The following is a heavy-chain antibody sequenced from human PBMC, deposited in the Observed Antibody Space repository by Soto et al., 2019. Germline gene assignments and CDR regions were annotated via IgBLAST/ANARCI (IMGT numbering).Heavy chain of an antibody. CDR1: GFTFSSYG. J-gene: IGHJ6*02. V-gene: IGHV3-33*01. CDR3: ARDKGRSNYYYCGMDV. Sequence: QVQLVESGGGVVQPGRSLRLSCAASGFTFSSYGMHWVRQAPGKGLEWVAVIWYDGSNKYYADSVKGRFTISRDNSKNTLYLQMNSMRAEDTAVYYCARDKGRSNYYYCGMDVWGQGTTVTVSS. CDR2: IWYDGSNK.